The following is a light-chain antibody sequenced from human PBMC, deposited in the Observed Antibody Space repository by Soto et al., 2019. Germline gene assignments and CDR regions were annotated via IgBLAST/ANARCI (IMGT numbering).Light chain of an antibody. CDR3: QQYYSFPLT. V-gene: IGKV4-1*01. CDR2: WAS. CDR1: QSVLYSCNNKNY. J-gene: IGKJ4*01. Sequence: DIVMTQSPDYLAVSRGERANINCRSSQSVLYSCNNKNYLAWYQQKPGQPPKLLIYWASTRESGVPDRFSGIGSGTEFTLTISSLQAEDVAVYYCQQYYSFPLTFGGGTKVEIK.